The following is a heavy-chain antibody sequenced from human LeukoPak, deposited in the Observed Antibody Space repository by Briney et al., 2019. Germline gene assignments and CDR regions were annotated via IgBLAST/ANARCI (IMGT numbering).Heavy chain of an antibody. J-gene: IGHJ3*02. CDR2: IYYSGST. CDR3: ARDRMIVVVRGAFDI. Sequence: PSETLSLTCTVSGGSISSGGYYWSWIRQHPGKGLEWIGYIYYSGSTYYNPSLKSRVTISVDTSKNQFSLKLSSVTAADTAVYYCARDRMIVVVRGAFDIWGQGTMVTVSS. CDR1: GGSISSGGYY. V-gene: IGHV4-31*03. D-gene: IGHD3-22*01.